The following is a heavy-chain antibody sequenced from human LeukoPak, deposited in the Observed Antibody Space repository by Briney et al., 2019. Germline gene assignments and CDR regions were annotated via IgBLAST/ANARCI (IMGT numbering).Heavy chain of an antibody. D-gene: IGHD5-18*01. CDR1: GGSISSGGYS. J-gene: IGHJ5*02. V-gene: IGHV4-30-2*01. CDR2: IYHSGNT. Sequence: SQTLSLTCAVSGGSISSGGYSWSWIRQPPGKGLEWIGYIYHSGNTYYNPSLKSRVTISVDRSKNQFSLKLSSVTAADTAVYYCARGGYSYGFNWFDPWGQGTLVTVSS. CDR3: ARGGYSYGFNWFDP.